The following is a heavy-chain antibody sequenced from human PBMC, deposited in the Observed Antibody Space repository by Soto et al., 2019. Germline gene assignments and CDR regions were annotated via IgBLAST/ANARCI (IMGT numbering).Heavy chain of an antibody. Sequence: SETLSLTCVVSGHSISSGYYWGWIRQPPWKGLEWIGSIYHSGTTYYNPSLKSRVTISLDTSRSQFALRLTSVTAADTAAYYCARSLLTSSWYVGSWGQGTLVTVSS. CDR1: GHSISSGYY. V-gene: IGHV4-38-2*01. CDR2: IYHSGTT. D-gene: IGHD6-13*01. J-gene: IGHJ5*02. CDR3: ARSLLTSSWYVGS.